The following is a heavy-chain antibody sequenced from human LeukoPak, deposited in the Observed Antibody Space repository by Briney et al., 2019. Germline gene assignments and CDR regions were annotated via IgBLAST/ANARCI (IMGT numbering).Heavy chain of an antibody. J-gene: IGHJ4*02. CDR1: GYTFSSLG. D-gene: IGHD2-8*01. Sequence: ASVKVSCKASGYTFSSLGFMWVRQAPGQGLDWMGWISVYNGDTRYAQKFQGRVTMTTDTSTSTAYMELRSLTSDDTAVYYCARYGYCTNGVCYTGTFDYWGQGTLVTVSS. CDR2: ISVYNGDT. CDR3: ARYGYCTNGVCYTGTFDY. V-gene: IGHV1-18*01.